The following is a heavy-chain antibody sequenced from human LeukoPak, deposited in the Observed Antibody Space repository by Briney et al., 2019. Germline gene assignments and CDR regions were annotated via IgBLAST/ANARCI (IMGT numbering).Heavy chain of an antibody. D-gene: IGHD2-2*01. Sequence: ETLSLTCAVYGGSSSDYFWSWIRQPPGKGLEWIGEINHGGSTNYNPSLKSRITISVDTSKNQFSLKLSSMTAADTAVYYCARGRTGYQLLPTKKDYSYYYIDVWGKGATVTVSS. CDR1: GGSSSDYF. CDR2: INHGGST. J-gene: IGHJ6*03. V-gene: IGHV4-34*01. CDR3: ARGRTGYQLLPTKKDYSYYYIDV.